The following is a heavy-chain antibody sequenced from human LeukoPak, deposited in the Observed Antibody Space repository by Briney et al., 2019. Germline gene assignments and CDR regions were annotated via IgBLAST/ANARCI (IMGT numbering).Heavy chain of an antibody. Sequence: ASVKVSCKASGYTFTSYDINWVRQATGQGVEWLGWMNPNSGNTGYAQKFQGRVTMTRNTSISTAYMELSGLRSEYTAVYYCARGLSSGDYWGQGTLVTVSS. CDR1: GYTFTSYD. CDR3: ARGLSSGDY. CDR2: MNPNSGNT. V-gene: IGHV1-8*01. J-gene: IGHJ4*02. D-gene: IGHD6-19*01.